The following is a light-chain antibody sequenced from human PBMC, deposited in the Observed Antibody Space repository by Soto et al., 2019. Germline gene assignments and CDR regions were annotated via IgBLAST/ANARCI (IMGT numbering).Light chain of an antibody. CDR1: QSVSSN. Sequence: EIEMTQAPATLSVSPGARANVSCRASQSVSSNLAWHQQKPGQAPRRLIYGASTRATGIPARFCGSGSGREFTLTISSLPSQDFAVYYCQQYNSWTWITFCRGTRVEIK. CDR2: GAS. J-gene: IGKJ5*01. V-gene: IGKV3-15*01. CDR3: QQYNSWTWIT.